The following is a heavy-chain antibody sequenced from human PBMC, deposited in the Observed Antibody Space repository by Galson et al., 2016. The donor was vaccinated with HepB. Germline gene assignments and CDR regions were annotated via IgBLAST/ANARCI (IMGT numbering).Heavy chain of an antibody. D-gene: IGHD5-24*01. CDR1: GFTFSGYT. CDR2: ISSSFNYI. Sequence: SLRLSCASSGFTFSGYTMNWVRQAPGNGLEWVSSISSSFNYIYHSDSVKGRFTISRENAKNLLYLQMNSLRAEDTAVYYCARRIRLSWLQYHYYDYGMDVWGQGTTVTVSS. V-gene: IGHV3-21*01. J-gene: IGHJ6*02. CDR3: ARRIRLSWLQYHYYDYGMDV.